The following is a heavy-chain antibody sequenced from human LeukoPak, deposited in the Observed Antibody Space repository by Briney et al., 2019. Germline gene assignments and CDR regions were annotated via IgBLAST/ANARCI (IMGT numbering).Heavy chain of an antibody. CDR3: AKDRDLLPHAFDI. CDR2: ISWNSGSI. D-gene: IGHD2-15*01. Sequence: GGSLRLSCAASGFTFDDYAMHWVRQAPGKGLEWVSGISWNSGSIGYADSVKGRFTISRDNAKNSLYLQMNSLRAEDTALYYCAKDRDLLPHAFDIWGQGTMVTVSS. J-gene: IGHJ3*02. CDR1: GFTFDDYA. V-gene: IGHV3-9*01.